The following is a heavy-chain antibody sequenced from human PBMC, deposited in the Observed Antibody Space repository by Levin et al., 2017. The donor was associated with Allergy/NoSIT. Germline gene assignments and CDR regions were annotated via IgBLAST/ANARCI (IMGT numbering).Heavy chain of an antibody. CDR2: IHYSGNA. D-gene: IGHD6-19*01. CDR1: GGSLSTYY. CDR3: ARVGGQWPGYYYGLDV. J-gene: IGHJ6*02. Sequence: SETLSLTCTVSGGSLSTYYWSWIRQPPGKGLEWIASIHYSGNANYNPSLKSRVTISVDTSKSQFSLKLSPVTAADTAVYYCARVGGQWPGYYYGLDVWGQGTTVTVSS. V-gene: IGHV4-59*01.